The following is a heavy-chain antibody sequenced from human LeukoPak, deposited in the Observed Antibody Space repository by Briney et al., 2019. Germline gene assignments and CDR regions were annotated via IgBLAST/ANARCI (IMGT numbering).Heavy chain of an antibody. Sequence: PSETLSLTCTVSGGSISSYYWSWIRQPPGKGLEWIGYIYYSGSTSYNPSLKSRVTISVDRSKNQFSLKLDSVTAADTAVYYCARSQRHDCSGNRCYSWGFDSWGQGTLVTVSS. D-gene: IGHD2-15*01. CDR1: GGSISSYY. CDR2: IYYSGST. CDR3: ARSQRHDCSGNRCYSWGFDS. V-gene: IGHV4-59*12. J-gene: IGHJ4*02.